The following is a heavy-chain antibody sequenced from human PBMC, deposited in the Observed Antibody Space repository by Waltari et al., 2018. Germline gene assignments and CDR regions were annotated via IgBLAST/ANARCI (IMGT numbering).Heavy chain of an antibody. CDR1: GGSISSGDYY. D-gene: IGHD1-7*01. Sequence: QVQLQESGPGLVKPSQTLSLTCTVSGGSISSGDYYWSWLRQPPGKGLEWIGYIYYSGSTYYNPSLKSRVTISVDTSKNQFSLKLSSVTAADTAVYYCARDLIEITGTTPYYYGMDVWGQGTTVTVSS. J-gene: IGHJ6*02. CDR3: ARDLIEITGTTPYYYGMDV. V-gene: IGHV4-30-4*01. CDR2: IYYSGST.